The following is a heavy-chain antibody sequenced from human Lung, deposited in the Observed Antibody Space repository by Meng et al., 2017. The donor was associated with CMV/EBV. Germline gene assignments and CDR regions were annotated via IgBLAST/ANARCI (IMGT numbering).Heavy chain of an antibody. V-gene: IGHV4-30-4*01. CDR2: IYYSGST. J-gene: IGHJ2*01. CDR3: ARGYYDSSGYGYWYFDL. D-gene: IGHD3-22*01. Sequence: VQLQESGPGLVKPSQTRSIPCTVSGGSISSGDYYWSWIRQPPGKGLEWIGYIYYSGSTYYNPSLKSRVTISVDTSKNQFSLKLSSVTAADTAVYYCARGYYDSSGYGYWYFDLWGRGTLVTVSS. CDR1: GGSISSGDYY.